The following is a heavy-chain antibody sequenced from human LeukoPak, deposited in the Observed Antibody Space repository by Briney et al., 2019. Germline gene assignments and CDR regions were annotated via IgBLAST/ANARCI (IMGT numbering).Heavy chain of an antibody. Sequence: QAGGSLRLSCAASGFTFSSYAMTWVRQAPGKGLEWVSHISSFSNFRSYADSVKGRFTISRDNAKNSLYLQVNSLRAEDTAVYYCARPTIAAAGNFEYWGQGTLVTVSS. CDR2: ISSFSNFR. J-gene: IGHJ4*02. V-gene: IGHV3-48*04. CDR1: GFTFSSYA. CDR3: ARPTIAAAGNFEY. D-gene: IGHD6-13*01.